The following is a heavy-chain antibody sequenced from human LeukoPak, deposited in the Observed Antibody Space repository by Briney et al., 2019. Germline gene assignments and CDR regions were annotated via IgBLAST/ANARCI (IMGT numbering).Heavy chain of an antibody. V-gene: IGHV4-39*01. CDR1: GGSISSSSYY. D-gene: IGHD6-13*01. CDR2: IYYSGST. J-gene: IGHJ4*02. CDR3: ARIRQQQLAL. Sequence: PSETLSLTCTVSGGSISSSSYYWGWIRQPPGKGLEWIRSIYYSGSTYYNPSLKSRVTISVDTSKNQFSLKLSSVTAADTAVYYCARIRQQQLALWGQGTLVTVSS.